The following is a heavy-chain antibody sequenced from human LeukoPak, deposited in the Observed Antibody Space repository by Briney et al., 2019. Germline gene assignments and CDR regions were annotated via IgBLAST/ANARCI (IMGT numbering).Heavy chain of an antibody. CDR3: AKDNKWLVTGIFDY. CDR1: GGSIRSHY. CDR2: IYNSGST. V-gene: IGHV4-59*11. D-gene: IGHD6-19*01. J-gene: IGHJ4*02. Sequence: SETLSLTCTVSGGSIRSHYWSWIRQSPGKGLEWIGYIYNSGSTNYNPSLKSRVTISADTSKNQFSLRVRSVTAADTALYYCAKDNKWLVTGIFDYWGQGTLVTVSS.